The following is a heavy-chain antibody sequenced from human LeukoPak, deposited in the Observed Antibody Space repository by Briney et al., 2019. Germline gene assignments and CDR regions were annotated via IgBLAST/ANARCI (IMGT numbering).Heavy chain of an antibody. Sequence: GGSLRLSCAASGFTFGTYAMHWVRQAPGKGLEWVAVISYAGINEYYADSVKGRFTISRDNSKNTLYLQMNSLRAEDTAVYYCARDNYGHDCWGQGTLVTVSS. D-gene: IGHD3-10*01. CDR1: GFTFGTYA. CDR2: ISYAGINE. V-gene: IGHV3-30-3*01. CDR3: ARDNYGHDC. J-gene: IGHJ4*02.